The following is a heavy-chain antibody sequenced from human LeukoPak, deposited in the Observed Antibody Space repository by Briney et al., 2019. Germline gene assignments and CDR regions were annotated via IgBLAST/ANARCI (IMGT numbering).Heavy chain of an antibody. J-gene: IGHJ4*02. D-gene: IGHD5-18*01. CDR1: GSTFSSYG. Sequence: TGGSLRLSCAASGSTFSSYGMHWVRQGPGKGLEWVAVISDDGTNKYYTDSVKGRFTISRDSSKNTLFLQMNSLRVEDTAVYYCAKDNKRYSYDYWGQGTLVTVSS. CDR2: ISDDGTNK. V-gene: IGHV3-30*18. CDR3: AKDNKRYSYDY.